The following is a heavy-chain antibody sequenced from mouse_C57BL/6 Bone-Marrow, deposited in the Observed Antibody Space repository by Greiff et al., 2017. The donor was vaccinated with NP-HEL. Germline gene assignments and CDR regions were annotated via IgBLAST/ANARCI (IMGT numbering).Heavy chain of an antibody. Sequence: EVKLVESGGGLVKPGGSLKLSCAASGFTFSSYAMSWVRQTPEKRLEWVATISDGGSYTYYTDNVKGRFTISRDNAKNNLYLQMSHLKSEDTAIYYCARDHGYGSRSYAMDYWGQGTSVTVSS. D-gene: IGHD1-1*01. CDR1: GFTFSSYA. CDR3: ARDHGYGSRSYAMDY. CDR2: ISDGGSYT. V-gene: IGHV5-4*01. J-gene: IGHJ4*01.